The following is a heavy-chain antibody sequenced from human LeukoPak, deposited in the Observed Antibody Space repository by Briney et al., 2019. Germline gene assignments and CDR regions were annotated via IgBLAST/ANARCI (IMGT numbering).Heavy chain of an antibody. V-gene: IGHV3-30*18. D-gene: IGHD6-6*01. CDR1: GFTFSTYF. CDR2: ISYDGSNK. J-gene: IGHJ4*02. CDR3: ANEYSSSSGHG. Sequence: GGSLRLSCAASGFTFSTYFMHWVRQAPGKGLEWVAVISYDGSNKYYADSVKGRFTISRDNSKNTLYLQMNSLRAEDTAVYYCANEYSSSSGHGWGQGTLVTVSS.